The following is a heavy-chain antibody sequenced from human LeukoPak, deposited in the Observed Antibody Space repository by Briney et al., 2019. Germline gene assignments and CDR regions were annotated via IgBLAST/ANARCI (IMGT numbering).Heavy chain of an antibody. CDR3: AKGYSSGWSGRIPEY. J-gene: IGHJ4*01. CDR2: ISSSGGST. Sequence: GGSLRLSCAGSGFTFSNYAMNWVRQAPGKGLEWVSVISSSGGSTFYAASVRGRFTISRDNSNNTLNLQMSSLRAEDTAVYYCAKGYSSGWSGRIPEYWGHGTLVTVSS. V-gene: IGHV3-23*01. D-gene: IGHD6-19*01. CDR1: GFTFSNYA.